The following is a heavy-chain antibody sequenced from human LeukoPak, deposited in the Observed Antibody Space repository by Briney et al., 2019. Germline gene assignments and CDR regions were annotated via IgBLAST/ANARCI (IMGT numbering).Heavy chain of an antibody. J-gene: IGHJ6*03. CDR3: ARDAGGYSYYYMDV. CDR2: ISYDGSNK. D-gene: IGHD2-2*02. CDR1: GFIFSSYA. V-gene: IGHV3-30*04. Sequence: PGGSLRLSCAASGFIFSSYAMHWVRQAPGKGLEWVTVISYDGSNKYYADSVKGRFTISRDKSKNTVYLQMNSLRAEDTAVYYCARDAGGYSYYYMDVWGKGTTVTVSS.